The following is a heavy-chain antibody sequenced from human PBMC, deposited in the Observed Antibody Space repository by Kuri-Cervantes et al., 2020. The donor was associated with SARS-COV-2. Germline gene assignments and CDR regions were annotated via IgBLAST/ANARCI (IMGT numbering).Heavy chain of an antibody. CDR3: ASGGPYYDFWSGLTYYYYYGMDV. CDR1: GFPFSSYW. D-gene: IGHD3-3*01. CDR2: INSDGSST. V-gene: IGHV3-74*01. J-gene: IGHJ6*02. Sequence: GESLKISCAASGFPFSSYWMHWVRQAPGKGLVWVSRINSDGSSTSYADSVKGRFTISRDNAKNTLYLQMNSLRAEDTAVYYCASGGPYYDFWSGLTYYYYYGMDVWGQGTTVTVSS.